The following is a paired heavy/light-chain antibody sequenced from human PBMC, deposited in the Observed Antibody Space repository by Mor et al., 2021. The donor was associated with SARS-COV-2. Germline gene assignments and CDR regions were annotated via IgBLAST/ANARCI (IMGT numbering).Light chain of an antibody. J-gene: IGKJ4*01. V-gene: IGKV4-1*01. Sequence: DIVMTQSPDSLAVSLGERATFNCKSSQSVLYSSTNKNYLAWYQQRPGQPPKLLIYWASTRGSGVPDRFSGSGSGTDFTLTISSLQAEDVAVYFCQQYYGTPLTFGGGTKVEIK. CDR2: WAS. CDR3: QQYYGTPLT. CDR1: QSVLYSSTNKNY.
Heavy chain of an antibody. Sequence: QVQLQESGPGLMKPSETLSLTCTVSGDSISSWYWSWIRQPPGKGLECIGYIYTSGTTTYNPSLKSRVTISIDTSKNQFSLKLNSVTAADTAVYFCARGSTETGYPYFDYWGQGTLVTVSS. CDR3: ARGSTETGYPYFDY. CDR2: IYTSGTT. J-gene: IGHJ4*02. CDR1: GDSISSWY. V-gene: IGHV4-4*08. D-gene: IGHD3-9*01.